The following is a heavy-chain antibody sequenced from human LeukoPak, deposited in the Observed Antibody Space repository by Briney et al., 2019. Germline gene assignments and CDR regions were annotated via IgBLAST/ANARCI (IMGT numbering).Heavy chain of an antibody. CDR1: GYTFATYG. Sequence: ASVKVSCKASGYTFATYGISWVRQAPGQGLEWMGWISAYNGNTNYAQKFQGRVTMTTDTSTSTAYMELRSLRSDDTAVYYCARVQVGATTSWFDPWGQGTLVTVSS. CDR3: ARVQVGATTSWFDP. V-gene: IGHV1-18*01. D-gene: IGHD1-26*01. J-gene: IGHJ5*02. CDR2: ISAYNGNT.